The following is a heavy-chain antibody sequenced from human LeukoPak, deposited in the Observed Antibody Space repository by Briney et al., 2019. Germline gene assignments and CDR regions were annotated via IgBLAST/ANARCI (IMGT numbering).Heavy chain of an antibody. CDR2: ISGSGGST. J-gene: IGHJ3*02. CDR3: ATKRGSCGSYEPDAFDI. CDR1: GFTFSSYA. Sequence: GSLRLSCAASGFTFSSYAMSWVRHAPGKGLEWVSAISGSGGSTYYADSVKGRFTISRDNSKNTLYLQMNSLRAEDTAVYYCATKRGSCGSYEPDAFDIWGQGTMVTVSS. D-gene: IGHD1-26*01. V-gene: IGHV3-23*01.